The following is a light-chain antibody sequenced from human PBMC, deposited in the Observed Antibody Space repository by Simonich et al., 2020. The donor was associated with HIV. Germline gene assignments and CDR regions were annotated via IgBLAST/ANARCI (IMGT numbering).Light chain of an antibody. V-gene: IGKV3D-20*02. Sequence: EIVLTQSPGTLSLSPGERATLSCRASQSVSCSYLAWYQQKPGLAPRLLIYDASSRATGIPDRFSGSGSGTDFTLTISRLEPEDFAVYYCQQRCNWPPALTFGGGTKVKIK. J-gene: IGKJ4*01. CDR1: QSVSCSY. CDR2: DAS. CDR3: QQRCNWPPALT.